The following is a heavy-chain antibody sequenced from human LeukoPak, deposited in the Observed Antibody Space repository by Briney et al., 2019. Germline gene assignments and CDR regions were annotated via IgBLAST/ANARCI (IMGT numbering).Heavy chain of an antibody. CDR3: ARDGLLSEVATDY. Sequence: GVLRLSCAASGFTFSSYSMNWVRQAPGKGLEWVSSISSTSSYIDYADSVKGRFTISRDNAKNSLYLQMNSLRAEDTALYYCARDGLLSEVATDYWGQGTLVTVSS. CDR2: ISSTSSYI. V-gene: IGHV3-21*04. CDR1: GFTFSSYS. D-gene: IGHD5-24*01. J-gene: IGHJ4*02.